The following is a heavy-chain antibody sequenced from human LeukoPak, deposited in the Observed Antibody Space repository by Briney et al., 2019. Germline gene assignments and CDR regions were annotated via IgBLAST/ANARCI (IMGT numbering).Heavy chain of an antibody. J-gene: IGHJ4*02. CDR2: IQQDGSEK. V-gene: IGHV3-7*01. CDR1: GLTFSTYW. D-gene: IGHD1-20*01. CDR3: ARYNWNLDY. Sequence: SGGSLRLSCAASGLTFSTYWMSWVRQAPGKGLEWVANIQQDGSEKYYVDSVKGRFTISRDNAKNSLYLQMNSLRAEDTAVYYCARYNWNLDYWGQGTLVTVSS.